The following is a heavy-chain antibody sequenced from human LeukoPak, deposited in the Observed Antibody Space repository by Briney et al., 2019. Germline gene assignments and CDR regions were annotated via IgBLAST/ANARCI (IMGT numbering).Heavy chain of an antibody. CDR2: IYYSGST. CDR3: ARGMLVVVIRRDDAFDI. J-gene: IGHJ3*02. V-gene: IGHV4-39*01. Sequence: PSETLSLTCTVSGGSISSSSYYWGWIRQPPGKGLEWIGSIYYSGSTYYNPSLKSRVTISVDTSKNQFSLKLSSVTAADTAVYYCARGMLVVVIRRDDAFDIWGQGTMVTVSS. CDR1: GGSISSSSYY. D-gene: IGHD3-22*01.